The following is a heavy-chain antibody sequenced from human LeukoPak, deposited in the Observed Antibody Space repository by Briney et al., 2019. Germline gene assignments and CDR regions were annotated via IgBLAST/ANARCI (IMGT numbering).Heavy chain of an antibody. CDR2: ISSSGSTI. CDR1: GFTFSDYY. Sequence: GGCLRLSCAASGFTFSDYYVSWIRQAPGKGLEWVSYISSSGSTIYYADSVKGRFTISRDNAKNSLYLQMNSLRAEDTAVYYCARGIQLWSRCVEYWGQGTLVTVSS. J-gene: IGHJ4*02. D-gene: IGHD5-18*01. CDR3: ARGIQLWSRCVEY. V-gene: IGHV3-11*01.